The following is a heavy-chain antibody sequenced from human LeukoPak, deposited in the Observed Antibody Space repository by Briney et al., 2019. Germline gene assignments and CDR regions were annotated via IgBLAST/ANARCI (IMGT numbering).Heavy chain of an antibody. D-gene: IGHD3-10*01. V-gene: IGHV3-64*01. CDR1: GFTFSSYA. J-gene: IGHJ4*02. CDR3: ARDGKDFERYYGSGSLDY. CDR2: ISSNGGST. Sequence: GGSLRLSCAASGFTFSSYAMHWVRQAPGKGLEYVSAISSNGGSTYYANSVKGRFTISRDNSKNTLYLQMGSLRAEDMAVYYCARDGKDFERYYGSGSLDYWGQGTLVTVPS.